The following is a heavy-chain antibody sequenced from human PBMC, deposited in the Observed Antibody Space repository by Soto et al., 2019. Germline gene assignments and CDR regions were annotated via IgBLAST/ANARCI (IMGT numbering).Heavy chain of an antibody. V-gene: IGHV1-3*01. J-gene: IGHJ4*01. CDR1: GYTFTSYA. D-gene: IGHD1-26*01. Sequence: QVQLVQSGAEVKKPGASVKVSCKASGYTFTSYAMHWVRQAPGQRLEWMGWINAGNGNTKYSQKFQGRVTITRDTSAYTAYMEVSRLRFEDTAVFFCARDVGAADYLGQGTLVPVSS. CDR2: INAGNGNT. CDR3: ARDVGAADY.